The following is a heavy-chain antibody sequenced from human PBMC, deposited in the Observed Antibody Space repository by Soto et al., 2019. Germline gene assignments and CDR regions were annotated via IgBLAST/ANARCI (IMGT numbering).Heavy chain of an antibody. CDR1: GGSISSYY. CDR2: IYYSGST. V-gene: IGHV4-59*08. Sequence: SETLSLTCTVSGGSISSYYWSWIRQPPGKGLEWIGYIYYSGSTNYNPSLKSRVTISVDTSKNQFSLKLSSVTAADTAVYYCARYPPRHYYYYMDVWGKGTTVTVSS. CDR3: ARYPPRHYYYYMDV. J-gene: IGHJ6*03.